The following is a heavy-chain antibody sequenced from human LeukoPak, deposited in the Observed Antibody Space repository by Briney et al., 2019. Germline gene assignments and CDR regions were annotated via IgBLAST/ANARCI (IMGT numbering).Heavy chain of an antibody. V-gene: IGHV3-23*01. Sequence: PGGSLRLSCAASGFTFSRHWMTWVRQAPGKGLEWVSAISGSGGSTYYADSVKGRFTISRDNSKNTLYLQMNSLRAEDTAVYYCAKEASSIAARYGDYWGQGTLVTVSS. CDR3: AKEASSIAARYGDY. CDR2: ISGSGGST. D-gene: IGHD6-6*01. J-gene: IGHJ4*02. CDR1: GFTFSRHW.